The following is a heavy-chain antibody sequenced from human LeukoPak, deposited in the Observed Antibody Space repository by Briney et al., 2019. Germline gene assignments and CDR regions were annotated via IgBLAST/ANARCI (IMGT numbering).Heavy chain of an antibody. CDR3: AKDHLSLWFGGLLGDDRGHV. J-gene: IGHJ6*02. D-gene: IGHD3-10*01. CDR2: ISGSGGST. V-gene: IGHV3-23*01. Sequence: QTGGSLRLSCAATGFTFSSYAMSWVRQAPGKGLEWVSAISGSGGSTYYADSVKGRFTISRDNSKNTLYLQMNSLRAEDTAVYYCAKDHLSLWFGGLLGDDRGHVWGQGTTVTVSS. CDR1: GFTFSSYA.